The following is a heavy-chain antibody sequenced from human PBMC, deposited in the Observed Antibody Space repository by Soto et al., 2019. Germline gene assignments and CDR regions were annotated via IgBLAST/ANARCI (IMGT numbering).Heavy chain of an antibody. V-gene: IGHV1-3*01. J-gene: IGHJ4*02. CDR1: GYTFTSYA. D-gene: IGHD1-26*01. CDR2: INAGNGNT. Sequence: NVSCKASGYTFTSYAMHWVRQAPGQRLEWMGWINAGNGNTKYSQKFQGRVTITRDTSISTAYMELSRLRSDDTAVYYCARGNRRALGATFDYWGQGTLVTVSS. CDR3: ARGNRRALGATFDY.